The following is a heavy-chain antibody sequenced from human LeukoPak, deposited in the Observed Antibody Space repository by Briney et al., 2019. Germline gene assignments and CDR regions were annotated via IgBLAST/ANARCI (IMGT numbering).Heavy chain of an antibody. Sequence: QPGGSLRLSCAASGFTFSSYEMNWVRQAPGKGLELVSYISSSCSTIYYADSVKGRFTISRDNAKNSLYLQMNSLRAEDTAVYYCARAYSYGIFYLDYWGQGTLVTVSS. CDR1: GFTFSSYE. D-gene: IGHD5-18*01. V-gene: IGHV3-48*03. J-gene: IGHJ4*02. CDR2: ISSSCSTI. CDR3: ARAYSYGIFYLDY.